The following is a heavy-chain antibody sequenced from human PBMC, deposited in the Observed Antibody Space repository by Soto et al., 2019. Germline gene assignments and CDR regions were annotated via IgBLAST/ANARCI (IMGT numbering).Heavy chain of an antibody. J-gene: IGHJ5*02. CDR1: GFTFSNHA. CDR2: ISSNGDST. D-gene: IGHD4-17*01. Sequence: GGSLRLSCAASGFTFSNHAMSWVRQAPGKGLEWVSGISSNGDSTYYADSVKGRFTISRDNSKNTLYLQMSSLRAVDTAVYYCVHPRSTVQIPPTWGQGTLVTVSS. CDR3: VHPRSTVQIPPT. V-gene: IGHV3-64D*06.